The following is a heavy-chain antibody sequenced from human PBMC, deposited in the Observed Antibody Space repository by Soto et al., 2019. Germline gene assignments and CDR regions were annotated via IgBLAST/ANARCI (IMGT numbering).Heavy chain of an antibody. V-gene: IGHV1-18*01. Sequence: ASVKGSCKASGYTVSSYGISWVRQAPGQGLEWMGWISAYNGNTNYAQKLQGRVTMTTDTSTSTAYMELRSLRSDDTAVYYCARGTTVETANYWGQGPLVTVSS. J-gene: IGHJ4*02. CDR1: GYTVSSYG. D-gene: IGHD4-17*01. CDR2: ISAYNGNT. CDR3: ARGTTVETANY.